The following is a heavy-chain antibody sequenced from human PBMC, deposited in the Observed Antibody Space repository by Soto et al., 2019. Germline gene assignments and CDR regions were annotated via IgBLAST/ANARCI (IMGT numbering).Heavy chain of an antibody. CDR3: AKDRDYDFWSALGYYYYGMDV. Sequence: GGSLRLSCAASGFTFSSYAMSWVRQAPGKGLEWVSAISGSGGSTYYADSVKGRFTISRDNSKNTLYLQMNSLRAEDTAVYYCAKDRDYDFWSALGYYYYGMDVWGQGTTVTVSS. CDR2: ISGSGGST. D-gene: IGHD3-3*01. J-gene: IGHJ6*02. CDR1: GFTFSSYA. V-gene: IGHV3-23*01.